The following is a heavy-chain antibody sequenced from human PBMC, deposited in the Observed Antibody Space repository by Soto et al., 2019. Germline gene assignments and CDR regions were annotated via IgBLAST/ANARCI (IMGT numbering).Heavy chain of an antibody. CDR3: AAGDGSDGPFAY. Sequence: SVKVSCKASGFTFTSSAMQWVRQARGQRLEWIGWIVVGSGNTNYAQKLQERVTITRDMSTSTAYMERSSLRSEDTAVYYCAAGDGSDGPFAYWGKGTLVTVSS. V-gene: IGHV1-58*02. J-gene: IGHJ4*02. CDR2: IVVGSGNT. CDR1: GFTFTSSA. D-gene: IGHD1-26*01.